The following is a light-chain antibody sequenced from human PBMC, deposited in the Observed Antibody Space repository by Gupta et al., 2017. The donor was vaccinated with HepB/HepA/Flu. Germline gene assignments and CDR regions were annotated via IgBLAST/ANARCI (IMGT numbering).Light chain of an antibody. Sequence: DIQMTQSPSSLSASVGDRVTITFRASQSISSSLHWSQQKPGKAPKLLPYAPSRVQLGVPSRFSGSGSGTXFTLTIXRLQPADFATSYCRQFDATPGTFGXGTKVEIK. CDR3: RQFDATPGT. CDR2: APS. J-gene: IGKJ1*01. V-gene: IGKV1-39*01. CDR1: QSISSS.